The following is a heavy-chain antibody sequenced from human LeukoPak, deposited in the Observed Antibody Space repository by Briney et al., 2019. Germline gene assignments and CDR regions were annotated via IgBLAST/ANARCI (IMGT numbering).Heavy chain of an antibody. CDR2: ISGGGDIT. J-gene: IGHJ4*02. CDR3: VREDTPATANY. D-gene: IGHD2-21*02. Sequence: GGSLRLSCSASAFSVSNNYMSWVRQTPGKGLEWVSAISGGGDITYYADSVTGRFTISRDNSKDTLFLQMHSLRPGDTAVYYCVREDTPATANYWGQGTLVTISS. CDR1: AFSVSNNY. V-gene: IGHV3-23*01.